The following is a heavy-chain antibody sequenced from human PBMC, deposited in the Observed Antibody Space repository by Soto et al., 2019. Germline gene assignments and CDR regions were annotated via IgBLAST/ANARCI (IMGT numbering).Heavy chain of an antibody. V-gene: IGHV4-39*01. CDR2: IYYSGSS. D-gene: IGHD1-1*01. CDR3: ARHPLNWSDDDS. CDR1: GGSITSSEYY. J-gene: IGHJ4*02. Sequence: PSETLSLTCTVSGGSITSSEYYWAWIRQPPGKGLQFVGTIYYSGSSYSNPSLKSRLSMSVDTSKNQFSLTMKSVTAADTGVYYCARHPLNWSDDDSWGQGVLLTVST.